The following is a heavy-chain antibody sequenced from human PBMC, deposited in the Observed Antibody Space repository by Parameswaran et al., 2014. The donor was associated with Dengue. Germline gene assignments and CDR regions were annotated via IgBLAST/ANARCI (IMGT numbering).Heavy chain of an antibody. D-gene: IGHD3-10*01. J-gene: IGHJ6*03. Sequence: VRQAPGKRLKWVAVISYDGGIKYYADSVKGRFTISSDTSKNTLYLQLNSLRAEDTAVYYCAKGGRGSQYYYYMDVWGKGTTVTVSS. CDR2: ISYDGGIK. CDR3: AKGGRGSQYYYYMDV. V-gene: IGHV3-30*18.